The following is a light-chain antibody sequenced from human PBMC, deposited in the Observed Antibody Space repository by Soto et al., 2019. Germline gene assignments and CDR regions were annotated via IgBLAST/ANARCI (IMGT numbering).Light chain of an antibody. CDR3: QQYSSYSS. Sequence: DIQMTQSPFTLSASVGDRVIITCRASQSISGWLAWYQQKPGRAPNLLISDASSLESGVPSRFSGSGSGTEFTLTISGLQPDDFATYYCQQYSSYSSFGQGTKLEIK. CDR2: DAS. V-gene: IGKV1-5*01. J-gene: IGKJ2*01. CDR1: QSISGW.